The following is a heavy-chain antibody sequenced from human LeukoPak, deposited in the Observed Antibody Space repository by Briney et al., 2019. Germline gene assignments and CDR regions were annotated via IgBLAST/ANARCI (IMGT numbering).Heavy chain of an antibody. Sequence: PGGSLTLSCAASGFTFSSYAMSWVRQVPGKGLEWVSAISATAGTTYYADSVKGRFTISRDNSKSTLHLQMNSLRAEDTAVYYCAKDRDSDWTSKNFQDWGQGTLVTVSS. CDR1: GFTFSSYA. CDR3: AKDRDSDWTSKNFQD. CDR2: ISATAGTT. J-gene: IGHJ1*01. V-gene: IGHV3-23*01. D-gene: IGHD6-19*01.